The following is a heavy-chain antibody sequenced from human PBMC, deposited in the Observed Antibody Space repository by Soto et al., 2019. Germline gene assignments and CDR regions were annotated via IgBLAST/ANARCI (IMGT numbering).Heavy chain of an antibody. CDR2: ITSSGGAT. J-gene: IGHJ4*02. V-gene: IGHV3-48*03. D-gene: IGHD2-2*02. CDR3: ARGDCKTSCYIGF. CDR1: GFGFSNYE. Sequence: GGSLRLSCAASGFGFSNYEMNWVRQAPGKGLEWVSYITSSGGATMYADSVKGRFTISRDNAKDSLYLQMNSLRVEDTAVYYCARGDCKTSCYIGFWGQGALVTVSS.